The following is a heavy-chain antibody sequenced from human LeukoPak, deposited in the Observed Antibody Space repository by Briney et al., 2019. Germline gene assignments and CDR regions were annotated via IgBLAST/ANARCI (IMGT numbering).Heavy chain of an antibody. D-gene: IGHD6-13*01. J-gene: IGHJ4*02. CDR3: ARVKGYSSSWAFRY. V-gene: IGHV1-2*06. CDR1: GHTFTGYY. Sequence: ASVKVSCKASGHTFTGYYMHWVRQAPGQGLEWMRRINPNSGGTNYAQKFQGRVTMTRDTSISTAYMELSRLRSDDTAVYYCARVKGYSSSWAFRYWGQGTLVTVSS. CDR2: INPNSGGT.